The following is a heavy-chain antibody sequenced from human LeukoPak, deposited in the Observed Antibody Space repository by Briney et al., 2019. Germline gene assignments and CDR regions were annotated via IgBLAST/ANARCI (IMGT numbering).Heavy chain of an antibody. CDR3: VRGVVIVGPGMDV. CDR1: GFTVGSSF. Sequence: PGGSLRLSCAASGFTVGSSFMTWVRQAPGKGLEWVSVIFSDGTTYYTDSVKGRFTISRDNAKNTLYLQMNGLRAEDTAVYYCVRGVVIVGPGMDVWGQGTTVTVSS. V-gene: IGHV3-53*01. D-gene: IGHD2-15*01. J-gene: IGHJ6*02. CDR2: IFSDGTT.